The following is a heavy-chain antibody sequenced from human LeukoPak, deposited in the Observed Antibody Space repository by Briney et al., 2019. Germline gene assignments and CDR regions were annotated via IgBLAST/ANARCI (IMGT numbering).Heavy chain of an antibody. CDR1: GDSISSGVYY. Sequence: SETLSLTCTVSGDSISSGVYYWSWIRQQPGKGLEFIVYIYNSGNTYYNPSLKRRLFISVDTSKNQFSLKLSSVSAADTALYYCARERLLRYDYWGQGTLVTVSS. J-gene: IGHJ4*02. CDR3: ARERLLRYDY. D-gene: IGHD2-21*01. V-gene: IGHV4-31*03. CDR2: IYNSGNT.